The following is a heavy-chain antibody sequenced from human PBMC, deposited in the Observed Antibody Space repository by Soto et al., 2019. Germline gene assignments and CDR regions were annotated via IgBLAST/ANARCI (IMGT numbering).Heavy chain of an antibody. CDR2: INHSGST. D-gene: IGHD3-9*01. Sequence: SETLSLTCAVYGGSFSGYYWSWIRQPPGKGLEWIGEINHSGSTNYNPSLKSRVTISVDTSKNQFSLKLSSVTAADTAVYYCARGRKDYDILTGWSLYYYYYMDVWGKGTTVTVSS. CDR1: GGSFSGYY. V-gene: IGHV4-34*01. CDR3: ARGRKDYDILTGWSLYYYYYMDV. J-gene: IGHJ6*03.